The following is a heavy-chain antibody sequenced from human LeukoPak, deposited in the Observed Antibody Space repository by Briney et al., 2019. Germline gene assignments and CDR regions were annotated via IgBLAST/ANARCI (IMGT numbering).Heavy chain of an antibody. Sequence: GSLRLSCAASGFTFSSYEMNWVRQAPGKGLEWVSYISSSGSTIYYADSVKGRFTISRDNAKNSLYLQMNSLRAEDTAVYYCAELGITMIGGVWGKGTTVTISS. CDR3: AELGITMIGGV. V-gene: IGHV3-48*03. D-gene: IGHD3-10*02. J-gene: IGHJ6*04. CDR2: ISSSGSTI. CDR1: GFTFSSYE.